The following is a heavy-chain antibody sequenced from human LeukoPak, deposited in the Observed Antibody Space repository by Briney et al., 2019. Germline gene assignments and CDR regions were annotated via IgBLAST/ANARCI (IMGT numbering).Heavy chain of an antibody. CDR2: IYYSGSP. CDR3: ARSRGRPSVGYYFDY. V-gene: IGHV4-59*01. Sequence: SETLSLTCIVSDDSISSYYWSWIRQPPGKGLEWIGYIYYSGSPVYNPSLKSRVTISVDTSKNQFSLKLSTVTAADTAVYYCARSRGRPSVGYYFDYWGQGTLVTVSS. CDR1: DDSISSYY. D-gene: IGHD2-15*01. J-gene: IGHJ4*02.